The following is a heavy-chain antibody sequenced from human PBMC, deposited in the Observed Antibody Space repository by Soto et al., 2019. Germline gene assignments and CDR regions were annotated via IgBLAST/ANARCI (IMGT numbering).Heavy chain of an antibody. CDR2: ISYDGSNK. D-gene: IGHD2-15*01. Sequence: GGSLRLSCAASGFTFSSYGMHWVRQAPGKGLEWVAVISYDGSNKYYADSVKGRFTISRDNSKNTLYLQMNSLRAEDTAVYYCAAALYYYGMDVWGQGTTVTVSS. J-gene: IGHJ6*02. V-gene: IGHV3-30*03. CDR1: GFTFSSYG. CDR3: AAALYYYGMDV.